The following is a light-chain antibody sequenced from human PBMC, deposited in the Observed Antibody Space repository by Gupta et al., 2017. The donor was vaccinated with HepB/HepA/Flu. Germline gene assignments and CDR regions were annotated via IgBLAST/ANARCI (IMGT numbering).Light chain of an antibody. CDR2: YDS. V-gene: IGLV3-21*01. CDR1: NIGGNS. J-gene: IGLJ2*01. CDR3: QVWDSTADPYMV. Sequence: SYVLTQPPSVSAAPGETATITCGGHNIGGNSVHWYQHKPGQAPVVVISYDSVRRSGIPERFSGSNSGNTATLTISRVEVGDEADYSCQVWDSTADPYMVFGGGTRLTVL.